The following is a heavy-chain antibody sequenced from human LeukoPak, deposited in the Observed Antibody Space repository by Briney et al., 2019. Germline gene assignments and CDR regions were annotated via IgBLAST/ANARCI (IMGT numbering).Heavy chain of an antibody. J-gene: IGHJ4*02. CDR2: ITAGNGNT. CDR3: ARREGSSFDY. V-gene: IGHV1-3*01. D-gene: IGHD2-15*01. CDR1: GGTFCSYA. Sequence: GASVKVSCMASGGTFCSYAISWVRQAPGQRVEGMGWITAGNGNTRYSQKFQGRVTITRDTSASTAHMELSSLRSEGTAVYYCARREGSSFDYWGQGTLVTVSS.